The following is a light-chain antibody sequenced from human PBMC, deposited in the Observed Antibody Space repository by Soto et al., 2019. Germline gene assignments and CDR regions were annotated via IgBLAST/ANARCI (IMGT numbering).Light chain of an antibody. Sequence: DIQMTQSPSSVSASVGDRVTITCRASQGVSNWLAWYQQKPGKAPKLLIYAASTLRSGVPSRFRGSGSGTDFTFTISSLQPEDFATYYCQQANSFPHLFGPGTKVDIK. CDR3: QQANSFPHL. J-gene: IGKJ3*01. CDR1: QGVSNW. V-gene: IGKV1-12*01. CDR2: AAS.